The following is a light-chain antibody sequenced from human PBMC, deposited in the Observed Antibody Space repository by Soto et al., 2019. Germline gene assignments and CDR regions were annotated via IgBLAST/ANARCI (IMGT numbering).Light chain of an antibody. CDR1: QSLGGNY. V-gene: IGKV3-20*01. J-gene: IGKJ2*01. Sequence: EIVLTQSPGTLSLSPGETASLSCRASQSLGGNYLAWYQQKPGQAPRLLIYGASTRATGIPDRFSGSGSGSGFTLTISRLEAEDSAVCYCQQYGDSPYTFGQGTKLEIK. CDR2: GAS. CDR3: QQYGDSPYT.